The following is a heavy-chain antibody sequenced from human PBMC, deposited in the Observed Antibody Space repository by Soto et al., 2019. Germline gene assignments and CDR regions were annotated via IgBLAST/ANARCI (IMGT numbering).Heavy chain of an antibody. CDR3: ARVRANDYEMDD. J-gene: IGHJ4*02. CDR1: GFMFGIYW. Sequence: LRLSCTVSGFMFGIYWMTWVRHVPGKGLQWVANIKRDGSEKYYVDFVKGRFTISRDNADNSVFLDMNNLRVDDTATYYCARVRANDYEMDDWGQGALVTVSS. V-gene: IGHV3-7*03. D-gene: IGHD4-17*01. CDR2: IKRDGSEK.